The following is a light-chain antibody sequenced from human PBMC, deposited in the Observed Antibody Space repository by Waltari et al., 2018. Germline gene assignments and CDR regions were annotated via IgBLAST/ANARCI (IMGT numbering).Light chain of an antibody. CDR2: DAA. Sequence: EIVLTQSQATLSLSPGERAIPSCRASQSISSDLAWYPQKPGQAPRLLIYDAATRAAGIPARVSGSGSVTAFTLPISSLEPEDFALYYCQQRSTSFTFGPGTRVDVK. CDR3: QQRSTSFT. CDR1: QSISSD. J-gene: IGKJ3*01. V-gene: IGKV3-11*01.